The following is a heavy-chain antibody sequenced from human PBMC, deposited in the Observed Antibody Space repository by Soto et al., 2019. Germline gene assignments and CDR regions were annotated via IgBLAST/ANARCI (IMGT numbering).Heavy chain of an antibody. Sequence: GGSLRLSCAASGFPFNNYAMHWVRQAPGKGLEWVAVIWHDGSNEHYADSVKGRFRIARDNSNNTLYLQMNSLRGEDTALYYCARDDVSMVTTFLDYWGLGTLVTV. CDR2: IWHDGSNE. CDR3: ARDDVSMVTTFLDY. CDR1: GFPFNNYA. V-gene: IGHV3-33*01. J-gene: IGHJ4*02. D-gene: IGHD2-21*02.